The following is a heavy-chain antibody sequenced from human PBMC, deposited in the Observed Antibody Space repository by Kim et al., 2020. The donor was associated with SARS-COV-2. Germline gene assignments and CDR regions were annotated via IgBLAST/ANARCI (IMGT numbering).Heavy chain of an antibody. V-gene: IGHV3-74*01. D-gene: IGHD6-13*01. CDR3: GRGGLTAATDH. J-gene: IGHJ4*02. CDR2: INSDGSST. CDR1: GFTISGFW. Sequence: GGSLRLSGAASGFTISGFWMHWVRQAPGKGLVWLSRINSDGSSTYYADSVKGRFTISRDNDKNTVYLQMNSLRVEDTAVYYCGRGGLTAATDHWGQGTLVTVSS.